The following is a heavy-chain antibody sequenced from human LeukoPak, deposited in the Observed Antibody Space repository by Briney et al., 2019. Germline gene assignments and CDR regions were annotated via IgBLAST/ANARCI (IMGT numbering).Heavy chain of an antibody. CDR1: GGTFSSHA. CDR3: ARGPEGYSSSWYYTDY. CDR2: IIPIFGTA. V-gene: IGHV1-69*13. Sequence: PWASVKVSCKASGGTFSSHAISWVRQAPGQGLEWMGGIIPIFGTANYAQKFQGRVTITADESTSTAYMELSSLRSEDSAVYYCARGPEGYSSSWYYTDYWGQGTLVTVSS. J-gene: IGHJ4*02. D-gene: IGHD6-13*01.